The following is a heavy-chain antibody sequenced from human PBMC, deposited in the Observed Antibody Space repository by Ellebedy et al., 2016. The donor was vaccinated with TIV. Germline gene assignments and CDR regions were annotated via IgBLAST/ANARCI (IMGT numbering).Heavy chain of an antibody. V-gene: IGHV3-48*03. J-gene: IGHJ4*02. CDR2: ISSDAITT. CDR3: ARDMGRWLQFLAY. Sequence: GGSLRLSCAASGFTFNNYNMIWVRQAPGKGLEWISYISSDAITTDYADSVKGRFTISRDNAKTSVSLQMNSLRAEDTAVYYCARDMGRWLQFLAYWGQGTLVTVSS. D-gene: IGHD5-24*01. CDR1: GFTFNNYN.